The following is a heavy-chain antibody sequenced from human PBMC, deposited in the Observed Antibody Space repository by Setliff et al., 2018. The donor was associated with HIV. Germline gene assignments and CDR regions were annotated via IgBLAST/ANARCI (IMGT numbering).Heavy chain of an antibody. CDR1: GGSISSHF. CDR2: ISTSGST. Sequence: SETLSLTCTVSGGSISSHFWSWVRQPPGKGLEWIGHISTSGSTNYNPSLESRVTISVDTSKNQFSLKLSSVTAADTAMYYCASGYLLTYWGRETYWENYWGQGTLVTVSS. D-gene: IGHD3-22*01. J-gene: IGHJ4*02. V-gene: IGHV4-4*08. CDR3: ASGYLLTYWGRETYWENY.